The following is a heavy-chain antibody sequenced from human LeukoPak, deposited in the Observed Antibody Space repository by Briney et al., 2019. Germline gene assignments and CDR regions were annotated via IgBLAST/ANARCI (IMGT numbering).Heavy chain of an antibody. CDR3: AKATPPRDGSNPDY. Sequence: QSGGSLRLSCAASGFTFSSYGMHWVRQAPGKGLEWVAVISYDGRNKYYADSVKDRFTISRDNSKNTLYLQMNSLRAEDTAVYYCAKATPPRDGSNPDYWGQGTLVTVSS. CDR1: GFTFSSYG. CDR2: ISYDGRNK. J-gene: IGHJ4*02. V-gene: IGHV3-30*18. D-gene: IGHD4-17*01.